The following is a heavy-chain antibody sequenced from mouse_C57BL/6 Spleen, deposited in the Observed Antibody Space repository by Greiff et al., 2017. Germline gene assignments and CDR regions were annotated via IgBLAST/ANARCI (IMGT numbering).Heavy chain of an antibody. CDR1: GYTFTSYW. J-gene: IGHJ4*01. D-gene: IGHD4-1*01. V-gene: IGHV1-69*01. CDR2: IDPSDSYT. Sequence: VQLQQPGAELVMPGASVKLSCKASGYTFTSYWMHWVKQRPGQGLEWIGEIDPSDSYTNYNQKFKGKSTLTVDKSSSTAYMQLSSLTSEDSAVYYCARRDWDGDYYAMDYWGQGTSVTVSS. CDR3: ARRDWDGDYYAMDY.